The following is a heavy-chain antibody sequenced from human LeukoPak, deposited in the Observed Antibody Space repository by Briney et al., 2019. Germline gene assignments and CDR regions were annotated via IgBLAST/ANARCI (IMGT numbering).Heavy chain of an antibody. CDR1: GGSISSSSYY. CDR3: ARVDGAYYYDRSGYYLDY. D-gene: IGHD3-22*01. V-gene: IGHV4-39*07. J-gene: IGHJ4*02. CDR2: IYYSGST. Sequence: SETLSLTCTVSGGSISSSSYYWGWIRQPPGKGLEWIGSIYYSGSTYYNPSLKSRVTISVDTSKNQFSLKLSSVTAADTAVYYCARVDGAYYYDRSGYYLDYWGQGTLVTVSS.